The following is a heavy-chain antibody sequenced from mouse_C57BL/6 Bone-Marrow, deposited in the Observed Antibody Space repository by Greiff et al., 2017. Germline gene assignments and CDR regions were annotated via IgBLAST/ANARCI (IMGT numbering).Heavy chain of an antibody. CDR2: ISDGGSYT. CDR1: GFTFSSYA. CDR3: ARDYGNHWYFDV. V-gene: IGHV5-4*01. D-gene: IGHD1-1*01. Sequence: EVQLVESGGGLVKPGGSLKLSCAASGFTFSSYAMSWVRQTPEKRLEWVATISDGGSYTYYPDNVKGRFTISRDNAKNNLYLQMSHLKSEDTAMYYCARDYGNHWYFDVWGTGTTVTVSS. J-gene: IGHJ1*03.